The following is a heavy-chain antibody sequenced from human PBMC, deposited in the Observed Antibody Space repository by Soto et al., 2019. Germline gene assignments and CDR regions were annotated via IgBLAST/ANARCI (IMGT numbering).Heavy chain of an antibody. CDR2: IYHSGST. J-gene: IGHJ5*02. CDR3: AKHSGPYCSSWVDP. Sequence: SETLSLTCTVSGGSIRSGDFYWGWIRQPPGKGLEWVGSIYHSGSTCYNPSLKSRVTISLDMSKIQFSLKLTSVTAADTAMYYCAKHSGPYCSSWVDPWGQGTLVTVSS. CDR1: GGSIRSGDFY. D-gene: IGHD2-2*01. V-gene: IGHV4-39*01.